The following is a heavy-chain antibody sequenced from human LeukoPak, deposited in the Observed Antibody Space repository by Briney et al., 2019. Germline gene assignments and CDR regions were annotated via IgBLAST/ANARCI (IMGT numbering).Heavy chain of an antibody. D-gene: IGHD3-10*01. CDR3: AKEYRYYGSGSYYNY. CDR1: GFTFSSYA. CDR2: ISGSGGST. J-gene: IGHJ4*02. Sequence: GGSLRLSYAASGFTFSSYAMSWVRQALGKGLEWVSAISGSGGSTYYADSVKGRFTISRDNSKNTLYLQMNSLRAEDTAVYYCAKEYRYYGSGSYYNYWGQGTLVTVSS. V-gene: IGHV3-23*01.